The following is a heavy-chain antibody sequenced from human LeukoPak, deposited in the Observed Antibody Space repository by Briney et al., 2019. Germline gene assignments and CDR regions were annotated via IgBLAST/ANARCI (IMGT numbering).Heavy chain of an antibody. V-gene: IGHV4-39*01. J-gene: IGHJ5*02. D-gene: IGHD2/OR15-2a*01. CDR3: ARHDCDSSRCSVNWFDP. Sequence: SETLSLTCTVSGGSISGYYWGWIRQPPGKGLEWIGTIYDSGNTNYNPSLRSRLTISVDTSRNQFSLKLSSVTAADTAVYYCARHDCDSSRCSVNWFDPWGQGTLVTVSS. CDR2: IYDSGNT. CDR1: GGSISGYY.